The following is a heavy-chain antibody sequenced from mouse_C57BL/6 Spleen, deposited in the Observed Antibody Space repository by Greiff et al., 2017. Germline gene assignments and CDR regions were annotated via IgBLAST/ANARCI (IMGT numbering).Heavy chain of an antibody. Sequence: EVKLMESEGGLVQPGSSMKLSCTASGFTFSDYYMAWVRPVPEKGLEWVANINYDGSSTYYLDSLKSRFIISRDNAKNILYLQMSSLKSEDTATYYCARELDFDYWGQGTTLTVSS. V-gene: IGHV5-16*01. J-gene: IGHJ2*01. CDR1: GFTFSDYY. CDR2: INYDGSST. CDR3: ARELDFDY.